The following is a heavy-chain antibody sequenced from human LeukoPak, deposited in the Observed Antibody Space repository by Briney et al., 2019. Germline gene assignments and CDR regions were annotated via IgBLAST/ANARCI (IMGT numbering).Heavy chain of an antibody. V-gene: IGHV1-69*01. J-gene: IGHJ6*03. D-gene: IGHD3-3*01. CDR2: IIPIFGTA. CDR3: ARDYDFWSGYYTSRDYYYMDV. Sequence: SVKVSCKASGGTFSSYAISWVRQAPGQGLEWMGGIIPIFGTANYAQKFQGRVTITADESTSTAYMELSSLRSEGTAVYYCARDYDFWSGYYTSRDYYYMDVWGKGTTVTVSS. CDR1: GGTFSSYA.